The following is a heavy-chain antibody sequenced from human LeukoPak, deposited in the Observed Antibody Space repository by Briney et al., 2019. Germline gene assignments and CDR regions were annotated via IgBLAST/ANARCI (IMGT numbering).Heavy chain of an antibody. V-gene: IGHV4-38-2*01. D-gene: IGHD6-13*01. CDR1: GYSFSSGYY. J-gene: IGHJ4*02. Sequence: SETLSLTCAVSGYSFSSGYYWGWIRQPPGKGLEWIGSIYHSGSTYYNPSLKSRVTISVDTSKNQFSLKLSSVTAADTAVYYCARSIAAAVYFDYWGQGTLVTVSS. CDR3: ARSIAAAVYFDY. CDR2: IYHSGST.